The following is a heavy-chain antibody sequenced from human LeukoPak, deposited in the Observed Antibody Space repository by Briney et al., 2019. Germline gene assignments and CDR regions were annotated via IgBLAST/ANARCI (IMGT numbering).Heavy chain of an antibody. CDR1: GGSISSGSYY. D-gene: IGHD3-10*01. CDR2: IYYSGST. CDR3: ARRPTWFGEYFDY. V-gene: IGHV4-39*01. J-gene: IGHJ4*02. Sequence: SETLSLTCTVSGGSISSGSYYWGWIRQPPGKGLEWIGSIYYSGSTYYNPSLKSRVTISVGTSKNQFSLKLSSVTAADTAVYYCARRPTWFGEYFDYWGQGTLVTVSS.